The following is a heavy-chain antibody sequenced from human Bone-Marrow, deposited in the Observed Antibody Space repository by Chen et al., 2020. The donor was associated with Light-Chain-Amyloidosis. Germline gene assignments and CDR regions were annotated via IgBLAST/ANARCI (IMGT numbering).Heavy chain of an antibody. J-gene: IGHJ4*02. CDR2: IYPDDSDA. CDR3: AGRRDGYNFDY. D-gene: IGHD5-12*01. V-gene: IGHV5-51*01. Sequence: EVQLEQSGPEVKKPGESLKISCKGSGYTFPNSWIGWVRQVPGKGLEWMGVIYPDDSDARYMPSFVGQATIAAAKSITTAYPQGRGLEASETAVYDCAGRRDGYNFDYWGQGTLVTVSS. CDR1: GYTFPNSW.